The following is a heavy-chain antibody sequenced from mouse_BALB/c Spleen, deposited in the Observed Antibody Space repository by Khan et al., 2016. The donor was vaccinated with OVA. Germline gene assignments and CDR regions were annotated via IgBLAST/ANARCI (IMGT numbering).Heavy chain of an antibody. CDR3: ARRGYDSGRGALFAY. CDR1: GFSLTNYS. J-gene: IGHJ3*01. Sequence: QVQLKQSGPGLVQPSQSLSITCTVSGFSLTNYSLHWVRQSPGKGLEWLGVMWSAGSTDYNAAFISRLTIRKDNSRSQVFFKMNSLQPNDTAIYXCARRGYDSGRGALFAYWGQGTLVTVSA. D-gene: IGHD2-4*01. V-gene: IGHV2-2*02. CDR2: MWSAGST.